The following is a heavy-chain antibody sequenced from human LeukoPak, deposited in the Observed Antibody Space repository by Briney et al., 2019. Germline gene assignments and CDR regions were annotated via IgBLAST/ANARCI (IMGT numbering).Heavy chain of an antibody. V-gene: IGHV1-69*05. J-gene: IGHJ5*02. CDR1: GGTFSSYA. CDR2: IIPIFGTA. CDR3: ARDHHATGYCSSTSCYIGRSWFDP. Sequence: SVKVSCKASGGTFSSYAISWVRQAPGQGLEWMGGIIPIFGTANYAQKFQGRVTITTDESTSTAYMELSSLRSEDTAVYYCARDHHATGYCSSTSCYIGRSWFDPWGQGTLVTVSS. D-gene: IGHD2-2*02.